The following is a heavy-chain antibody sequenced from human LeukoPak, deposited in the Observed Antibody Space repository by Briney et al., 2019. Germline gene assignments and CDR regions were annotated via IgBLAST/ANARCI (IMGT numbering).Heavy chain of an antibody. D-gene: IGHD2-15*01. J-gene: IGHJ6*03. CDR3: AKGAKRLGYCSGGTCYSNYDYYYMDV. CDR2: IRYDGSKK. Sequence: PGGSLRLSCAASGSTFSSYGMHWVRQAPGKGLEWVAFIRYDGSKKYYADSVKGRFTISRDNSKNTLYLQMNSLRAEDTAVYYCAKGAKRLGYCSGGTCYSNYDYYYMDVWGKGTTVTISS. V-gene: IGHV3-30*02. CDR1: GSTFSSYG.